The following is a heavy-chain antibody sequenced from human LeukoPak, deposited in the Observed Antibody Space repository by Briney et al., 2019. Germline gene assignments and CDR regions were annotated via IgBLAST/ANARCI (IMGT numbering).Heavy chain of an antibody. V-gene: IGHV1-18*01. CDR3: AGDTPPSQLNGMDV. D-gene: IGHD2-2*01. J-gene: IGHJ6*02. CDR1: GYTFTSYG. Sequence: ASVKVSCKASGYTFTSYGISWVRQAPGQGLEWMGWISAYNGNTNYAQKLQGRVTMTTDTSTSTAYMELRSLRSDDTAVYYCAGDTPPSQLNGMDVWGQGTTVTVSS. CDR2: ISAYNGNT.